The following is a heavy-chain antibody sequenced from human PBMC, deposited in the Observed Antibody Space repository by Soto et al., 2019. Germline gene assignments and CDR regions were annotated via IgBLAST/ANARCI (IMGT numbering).Heavy chain of an antibody. V-gene: IGHV3-9*01. CDR1: GFTFDDYA. J-gene: IGHJ5*02. CDR2: ISWNSGSI. CDR3: AKETRDVLIGGPWFDP. D-gene: IGHD3-16*01. Sequence: GGFLRLSCAASGFTFDDYAMHWVRQAPGKGLEWVSGISWNSGSIGYADSVKGRFTISRDNAKNSLYLQMNSLRAEDTALYYCAKETRDVLIGGPWFDPWGQGTLVTVSS.